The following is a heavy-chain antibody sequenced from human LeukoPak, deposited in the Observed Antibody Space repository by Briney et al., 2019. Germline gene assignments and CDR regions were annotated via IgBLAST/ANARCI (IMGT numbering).Heavy chain of an antibody. Sequence: GGSLRLSCAASGFTSSSYGMHWVRQAPGKGLEWVAFIRYDGSNKYYADSVKGRFTISRDNSKNTLYLQMNSLRAEDTAVYYCAKVAGYSYVGVYYFDYWGQGTLVTVSS. D-gene: IGHD5-18*01. CDR2: IRYDGSNK. CDR1: GFTSSSYG. CDR3: AKVAGYSYVGVYYFDY. V-gene: IGHV3-30*02. J-gene: IGHJ4*02.